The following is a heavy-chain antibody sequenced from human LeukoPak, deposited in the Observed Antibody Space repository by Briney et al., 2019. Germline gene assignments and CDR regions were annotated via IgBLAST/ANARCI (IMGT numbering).Heavy chain of an antibody. V-gene: IGHV4-39*01. Sequence: SETLSPTCNFSGASISRSTFFWGWIRQPPGKGLEWIGSIFYIGSTYYNPSLRSRVIVSLDTSKNQFSLKLSSVTATDTAVYYCAAMTYNSGWHWNFDYWGQGTLVTVSS. CDR2: IFYIGST. D-gene: IGHD6-19*01. J-gene: IGHJ4*02. CDR1: GASISRSTFF. CDR3: AAMTYNSGWHWNFDY.